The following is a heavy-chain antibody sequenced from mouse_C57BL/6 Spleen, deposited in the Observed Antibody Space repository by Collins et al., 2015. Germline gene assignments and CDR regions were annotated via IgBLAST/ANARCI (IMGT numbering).Heavy chain of an antibody. CDR3: ARNDYDCPGFAY. J-gene: IGHJ3*01. CDR2: IWSGGST. CDR1: GFSLTSYG. V-gene: IGHV2-2*01. Sequence: QVQLKQSGPGLVQPSQSLSITCTVSGFSLTSYGVHWVRQSPGKGLEWLGVIWSGGSTDYNAAFISRLSISKDNSKSQVFFKMNSLQADDTAIYYCARNDYDCPGFAYWGQGTLVTVSA. D-gene: IGHD2-4*01.